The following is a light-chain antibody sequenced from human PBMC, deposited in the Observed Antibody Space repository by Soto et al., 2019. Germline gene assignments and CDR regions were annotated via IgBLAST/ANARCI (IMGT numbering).Light chain of an antibody. Sequence: QSVPTQPPSASGSPGQSVTISCTGTSSSVGGYNFVSWYQHHPGKAPKLLIYEVSHRPSGVPDRFSGSKSGNTASLTVSGLQAEDEADYFCSSYADTNNYVFGTGTKVTV. CDR1: SSSVGGYNF. J-gene: IGLJ1*01. V-gene: IGLV2-8*01. CDR3: SSYADTNNYV. CDR2: EVS.